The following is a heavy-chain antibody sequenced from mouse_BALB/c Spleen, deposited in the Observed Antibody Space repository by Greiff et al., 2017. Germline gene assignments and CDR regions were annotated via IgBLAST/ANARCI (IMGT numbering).Heavy chain of an antibody. CDR2: ISYDGSN. CDR1: GYSITSGYY. V-gene: IGHV3-6*02. J-gene: IGHJ2*01. D-gene: IGHD2-12*01. Sequence: EVKLMESGPGLVKPSQSLSLTCSVTGYSITSGYYWNWIRQFPGNKLEWMGYISYDGSNNYNPSLKNRISITRDTSKNQFFLKLNSVTTEDTATYYCTIRREYYFDYWGQGTTLTVSS. CDR3: TIRREYYFDY.